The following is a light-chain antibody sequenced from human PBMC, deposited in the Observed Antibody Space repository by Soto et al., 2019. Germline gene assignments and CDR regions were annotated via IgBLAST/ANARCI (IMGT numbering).Light chain of an antibody. J-gene: IGKJ5*01. Sequence: EIVLTRSPAALSFSPGEKATLSCRASQSVSSYLAWYQQKPGQAPRLLIYDASNSATGIPARFSGSGSGTDFTLTLSSIQSEHLELYYCHQYINWPPGLTFGQGTRLEIK. V-gene: IGKV3-11*01. CDR2: DAS. CDR3: HQYINWPPGLT. CDR1: QSVSSY.